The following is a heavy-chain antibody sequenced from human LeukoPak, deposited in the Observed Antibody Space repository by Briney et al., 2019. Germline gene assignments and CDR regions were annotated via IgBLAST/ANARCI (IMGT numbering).Heavy chain of an antibody. CDR1: GFTFDTYY. CDR3: LRRSGFHY. D-gene: IGHD3-3*01. V-gene: IGHV3-23*01. CDR2: ISGSGDIT. Sequence: GGSLKLSCAASGFTFDTYYMTWVRQAPGKGLEGVSTISGSGDITYYADSVRGRFTISRDNSKDTLYLQMNNLRAEDTAVYYCLRRSGFHYWGQGTRVTVSS. J-gene: IGHJ4*02.